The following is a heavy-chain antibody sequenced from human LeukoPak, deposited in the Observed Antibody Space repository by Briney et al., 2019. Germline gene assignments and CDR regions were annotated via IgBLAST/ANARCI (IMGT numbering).Heavy chain of an antibody. CDR3: ARVKAAAGRLFDY. J-gene: IGHJ4*02. V-gene: IGHV4-34*01. CDR1: GGSFSGYY. Sequence: KPSETLSLTCAVYGGSFSGYYWSWIRQPPGKGLEWIGEINHSGSTNYNPSLKSRVTISVDTSKNQFSLKLSSVTAADTAVYYCARVKAAAGRLFDYWGQGTLVTVSS. CDR2: INHSGST. D-gene: IGHD6-13*01.